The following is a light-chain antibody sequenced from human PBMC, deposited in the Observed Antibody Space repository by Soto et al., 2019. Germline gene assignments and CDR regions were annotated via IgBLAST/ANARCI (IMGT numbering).Light chain of an antibody. J-gene: IGKJ1*01. V-gene: IGKV1-17*01. Sequence: IQMTQSPSSLSASVGDRVTISCRASQVIGNDLAWYQQKPGKAPRLLIFAASNLQSGVPSRFSGSGSGTEFTLTISSLQPEDFATYYCQQLNSYPRTVGQGTKVDIK. CDR1: QVIGND. CDR3: QQLNSYPRT. CDR2: AAS.